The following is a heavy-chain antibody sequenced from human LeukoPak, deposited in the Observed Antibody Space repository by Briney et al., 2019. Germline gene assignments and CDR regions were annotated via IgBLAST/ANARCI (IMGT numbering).Heavy chain of an antibody. V-gene: IGHV1-69*04. CDR3: ARAQAGTPIDY. CDR2: IIPILGIA. J-gene: IGHJ4*02. Sequence: ASVKVSCKASGGTFSSYAISWVRQAPGQGLEWMGRIIPILGIANYAQKFQGRVTITADKSTSTAYMELRSLRSDDTAVYYCARAQAGTPIDYWGQGTLVTVSS. CDR1: GGTFSSYA.